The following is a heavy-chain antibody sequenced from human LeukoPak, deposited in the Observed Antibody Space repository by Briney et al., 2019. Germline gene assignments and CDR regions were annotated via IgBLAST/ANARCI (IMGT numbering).Heavy chain of an antibody. CDR1: GFTFSNYA. D-gene: IGHD6-13*01. CDR3: AKGGRRSSLP. CDR2: ITSNGGNT. J-gene: IGHJ4*02. V-gene: IGHV3-23*01. Sequence: GGSLRLSCAASGFTFSNYAMSWVRQAPGKGPEWVSAITSNGGNTDYADSVKGRFTISRDNSKNTLSLQMNSLRAEDTAVYYCAKGGRRSSLPWGQGTLVTVSS.